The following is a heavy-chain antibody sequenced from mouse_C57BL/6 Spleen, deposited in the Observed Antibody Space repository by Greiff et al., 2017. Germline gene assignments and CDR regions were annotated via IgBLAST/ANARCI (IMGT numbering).Heavy chain of an antibody. CDR3: AKGGSEAY. J-gene: IGHJ3*01. CDR2: IYPRSGNT. Sequence: LQESGAELARPGASVKLSCKASGYTFTSYGISWVKQRTGQGLEWIGEIYPRSGNTYYNEKFKGKATLTADKSSSTAYMELRSLTSEDSAVYFCAKGGSEAYWGQGTLVTVSA. CDR1: GYTFTSYG. V-gene: IGHV1-81*01.